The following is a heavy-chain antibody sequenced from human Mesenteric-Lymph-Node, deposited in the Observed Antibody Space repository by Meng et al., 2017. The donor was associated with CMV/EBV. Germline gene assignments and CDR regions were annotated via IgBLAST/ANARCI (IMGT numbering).Heavy chain of an antibody. V-gene: IGHV4-30-4*08. CDR3: AREGPFVHSTSSGSGCFDP. D-gene: IGHD6-6*01. CDR2: IYKSGTA. CDR1: SSGDYY. J-gene: IGHJ5*02. Sequence: SSGDYYWSWIRQPPGKGLEWIGYIYKSGTAYYNPSLKSRLTISIDTSDNQFSLDLTSVTAADTAVYYCAREGPFVHSTSSGSGCFDPWGQGTLVTVSS.